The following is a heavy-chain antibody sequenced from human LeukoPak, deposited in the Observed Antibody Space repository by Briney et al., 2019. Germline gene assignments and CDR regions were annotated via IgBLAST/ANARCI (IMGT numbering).Heavy chain of an antibody. J-gene: IGHJ4*02. CDR3: ARETPRRGETRDGYR. CDR1: GFTFSSYS. D-gene: IGHD5-24*01. Sequence: GGSLRLSCAASGFTFSSYSMTWVRQVPGKGLECLANIKEDGSETYYADSVKGRFTISRDNPKNLLFLQINSLRVEDTAVYYCARETPRRGETRDGYRWGQGTLVTVSS. CDR2: IKEDGSET. V-gene: IGHV3-7*01.